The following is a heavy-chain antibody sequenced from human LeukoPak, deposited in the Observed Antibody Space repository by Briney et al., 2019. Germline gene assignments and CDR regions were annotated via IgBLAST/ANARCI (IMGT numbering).Heavy chain of an antibody. J-gene: IGHJ5*02. D-gene: IGHD5-12*01. CDR2: IYPDDSDT. Sequence: GESLKISCKSSEYTFSTYWIGWVRQMPGKGLEWMGIIYPDDSDTRYSPSFQGQATMSVDKSTRTAYLQWTTLKATDSGMYYCAKYSSSGYRYFDLWGQGTLVTVSS. CDR1: EYTFSTYW. CDR3: AKYSSSGYRYFDL. V-gene: IGHV5-51*01.